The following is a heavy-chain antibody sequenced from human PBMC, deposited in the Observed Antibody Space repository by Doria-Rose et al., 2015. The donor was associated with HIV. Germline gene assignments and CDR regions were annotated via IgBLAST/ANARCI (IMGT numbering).Heavy chain of an antibody. J-gene: IGHJ4*02. CDR2: ISFDGSHK. V-gene: IGHV3-30*18. Sequence: VQLLESGGGVVQPGKSLRLSCAASGFTFSAYDMHWVRQAPGKGLEWVAVISFDGSHKYYADSVRGRFTISRDNSKNTLFLHMNSLGAEDTSVYYCAKVGSRSFPYFDFWGRGTLVTVSS. D-gene: IGHD6-13*01. CDR1: GFTFSAYD. CDR3: AKVGSRSFPYFDF.